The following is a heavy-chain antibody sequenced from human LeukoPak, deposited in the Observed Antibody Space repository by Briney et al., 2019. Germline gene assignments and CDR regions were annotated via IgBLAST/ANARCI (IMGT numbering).Heavy chain of an antibody. Sequence: SETLSLTCAVYGGSFSGYYWSWIRQPPGKGLEWIGEINHSGSTNYNPSLKSRVTISVDTSKNQFSLKLSSVTAADTAVYYCASPTGTTDDYWGQGTLVTVSS. CDR2: INHSGST. CDR3: ASPTGTTDDY. V-gene: IGHV4-34*01. D-gene: IGHD1-1*01. J-gene: IGHJ4*02. CDR1: GGSFSGYY.